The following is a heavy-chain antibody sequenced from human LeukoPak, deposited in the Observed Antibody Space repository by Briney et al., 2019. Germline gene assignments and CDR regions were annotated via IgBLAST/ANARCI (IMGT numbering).Heavy chain of an antibody. CDR2: INYSGTT. CDR1: GGAIISDNFY. J-gene: IGHJ4*02. CDR3: GRLFDS. V-gene: IGHV4-39*01. Sequence: SETLSLTCTVSGGAIISDNFYWGWVRQPPGQGLEWVVSINYSGTTYYNPSLRSLVSISVDTSRTQFFLRLNSVTAADTAVYYCGRLFDSWGQGILVTVSS.